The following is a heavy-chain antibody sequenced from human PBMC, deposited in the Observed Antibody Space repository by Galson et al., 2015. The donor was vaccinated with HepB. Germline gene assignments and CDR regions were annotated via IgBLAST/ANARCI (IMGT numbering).Heavy chain of an antibody. J-gene: IGHJ4*02. CDR3: AISETGELRFDS. CDR1: GYIFDGYT. V-gene: IGHV1-3*01. Sequence: SVKVSCKASGYIFDGYTMHWVRQAPGQSLEWMGCISAGGNIKYSQKFQGRLTITRDTSAKTGYMELSSLKSEDTAMYYCAISETGELRFDSWGQGTLVTVSS. D-gene: IGHD7-27*01. CDR2: ISAGGNI.